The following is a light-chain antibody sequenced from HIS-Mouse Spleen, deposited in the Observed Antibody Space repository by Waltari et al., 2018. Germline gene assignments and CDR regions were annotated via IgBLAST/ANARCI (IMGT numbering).Light chain of an antibody. J-gene: IGLJ3*02. V-gene: IGLV3-16*01. CDR3: LSADSSGTWV. CDR1: ALPKKY. CDR2: KDS. Sequence: SYELTQPPSVSVSLGQMARIPCSGEALPKKYAYWYQQKPGQFPVLVIYKDSKRPSGIPERFSGSSSGTIVTLTISGVQAEDEADYYCLSADSSGTWVFGGGTKLTVL.